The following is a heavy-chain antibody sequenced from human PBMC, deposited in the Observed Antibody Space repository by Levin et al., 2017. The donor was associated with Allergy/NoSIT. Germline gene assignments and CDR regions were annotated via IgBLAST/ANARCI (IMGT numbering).Heavy chain of an antibody. D-gene: IGHD2-21*02. CDR2: INSRGGST. CDR1: GFTFSNYA. V-gene: IGHV3-23*01. J-gene: IGHJ2*01. CDR3: AKDTADHYWYFDL. Sequence: PGESLKISCAASGFTFSNYAMAWVRQAPGKGLEWVSTINSRGGSTYYADSVRGRFTISRDNSKDTLYVQMNSLRAEDTAVYYCAKDTADHYWYFDLWGRGTLVTVSS.